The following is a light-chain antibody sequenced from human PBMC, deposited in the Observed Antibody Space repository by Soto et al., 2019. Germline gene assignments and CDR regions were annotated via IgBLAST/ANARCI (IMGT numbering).Light chain of an antibody. CDR3: QQYGNSPQT. V-gene: IGKV3-20*01. CDR1: QSVSNSY. CDR2: GAS. J-gene: IGKJ1*01. Sequence: EIMLTQSPGTLSLSPGERATLSCRASQSVSNSYLAWYQQKPGQAPRLLIYGASSRATGIPNRFSGSGSGTDFTLTISRLEPEDFAVYYCQQYGNSPQTFGQGTKVDIK.